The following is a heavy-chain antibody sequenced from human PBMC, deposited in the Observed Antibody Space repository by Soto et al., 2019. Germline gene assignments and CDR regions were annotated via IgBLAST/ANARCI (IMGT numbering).Heavy chain of an antibody. D-gene: IGHD3-10*01. CDR3: AKDVYNSGNPSSGFDS. J-gene: IGHJ4*02. Sequence: EAQLVESGGGLVQPGRSLRLSCAASGFTFDDYAMYWVRQAPGKGLEWVSGISWNSGSIGYADSVKGRFTISRDNAKNSLYLHMNSLRAEDTALYYCAKDVYNSGNPSSGFDSWGQGTLVTVSS. CDR2: ISWNSGSI. V-gene: IGHV3-9*01. CDR1: GFTFDDYA.